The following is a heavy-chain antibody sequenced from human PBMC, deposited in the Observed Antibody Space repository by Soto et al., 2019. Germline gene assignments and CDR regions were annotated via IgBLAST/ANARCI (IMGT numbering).Heavy chain of an antibody. D-gene: IGHD2-15*01. CDR1: GGSISSGAYY. Sequence: QVQLQESGPGLVKPSQTLSLTCTVSGGSISSGAYYWSWIRQHPGKGLEWIGYIYYSGSTYYNPSLKSRASISVDTSKKKFSLKMNSVTAADTAVYYCARVVVAATPWFDSWGQGTLVTVSS. CDR2: IYYSGST. J-gene: IGHJ5*01. CDR3: ARVVVAATPWFDS. V-gene: IGHV4-31*03.